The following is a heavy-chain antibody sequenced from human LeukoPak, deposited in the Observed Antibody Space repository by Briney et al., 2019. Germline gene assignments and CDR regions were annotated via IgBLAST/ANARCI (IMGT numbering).Heavy chain of an antibody. J-gene: IGHJ4*02. CDR2: INSDGSST. CDR1: GFTFSSYG. V-gene: IGHV3-74*01. D-gene: IGHD3-22*01. CDR3: ARGAPYSSSWYLYYDSSGPDY. Sequence: PGGSLRLSCAPSGFTFSSYGMHWVRQAPGKGLVWVSRINSDGSSTSYADSVKGRFTISRDNAKNTLYLQMNSLRAEDTAVYYCARGAPYSSSWYLYYDSSGPDYWGQGTLVTVSS.